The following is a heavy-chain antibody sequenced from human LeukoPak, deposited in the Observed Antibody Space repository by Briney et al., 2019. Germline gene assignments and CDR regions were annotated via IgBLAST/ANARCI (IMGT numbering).Heavy chain of an antibody. V-gene: IGHV3-21*01. Sequence: PGGSLRLSCAASGFTFSSYSMNWVRQAPGKGLEWVSSISSSSSYIYYADSVKGRFTISRDNAKNSLYLQMNSLRAEDTAVYYCARDSSGWYGGDDYWGRGTLVTVSS. CDR1: GFTFSSYS. CDR2: ISSSSSYI. D-gene: IGHD6-19*01. J-gene: IGHJ4*02. CDR3: ARDSSGWYGGDDY.